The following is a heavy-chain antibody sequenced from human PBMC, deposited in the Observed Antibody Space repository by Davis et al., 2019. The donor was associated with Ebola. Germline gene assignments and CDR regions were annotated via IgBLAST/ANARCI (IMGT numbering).Heavy chain of an antibody. CDR1: EFSLSSYA. J-gene: IGHJ5*02. D-gene: IGHD5-12*01. CDR2: ISGSGADT. V-gene: IGHV3-23*01. Sequence: GGSLRLSCAASEFSLSSYALTWVRQAPGKGLEWVSTISGSGADTYYADSVKGRFTISRDNSKDTLYLQMNSLRAEDTAVYYCMKDPELLPDLWGQGTLVTVSS. CDR3: MKDPELLPDL.